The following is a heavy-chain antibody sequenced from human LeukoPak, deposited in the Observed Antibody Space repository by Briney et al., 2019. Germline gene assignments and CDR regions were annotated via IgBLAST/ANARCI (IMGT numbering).Heavy chain of an antibody. CDR3: ARDPHIVVVPAAIYYYYGMDV. D-gene: IGHD2-2*01. V-gene: IGHV1-18*01. Sequence: ASVKVSCKASGYTFTSYGISWVRQAPGQGLEWMGWISAYNGNTNYAQKLQGRVTTTTDTSTSTAYMELRSLRSDDTAVHYCARDPHIVVVPAAIYYYYGMDVWGQGTTVTVSS. CDR2: ISAYNGNT. J-gene: IGHJ6*02. CDR1: GYTFTSYG.